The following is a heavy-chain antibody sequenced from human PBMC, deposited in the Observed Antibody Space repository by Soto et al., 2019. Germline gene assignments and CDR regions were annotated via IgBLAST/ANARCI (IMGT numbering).Heavy chain of an antibody. CDR1: GGSLSSHYYY. V-gene: IGHV4-39*01. Sequence: QLQLQESGPGLVKPSENLSLTCAVSGGSLSSHYYYWGWIRQPPGKGLEWNGSIHYSGNSYPNPSLSSRVILRIDRARKPVSLRVSTPPAASTTVYFCAGRTGITAFRDHYWGQGTVVTVS. D-gene: IGHD3-16*01. CDR2: IHYSGNS. CDR3: AGRTGITAFRDHY. J-gene: IGHJ4*02.